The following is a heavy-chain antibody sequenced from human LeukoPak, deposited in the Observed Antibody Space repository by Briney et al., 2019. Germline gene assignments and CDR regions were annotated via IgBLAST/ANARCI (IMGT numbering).Heavy chain of an antibody. CDR1: GFTFSSYW. CDR2: INSDGSIT. J-gene: IGHJ4*02. V-gene: IGHV3-74*01. Sequence: GGSLRLSCAASGFTFSSYWMYWVRQAPGKGLVWVSRINSDGSITGYADSVKGRFTISRDNAKNTLFLQMNSLKIEDTAVYYCTTERWGIDSWGQGTLVTVSS. D-gene: IGHD3-16*01. CDR3: TTERWGIDS.